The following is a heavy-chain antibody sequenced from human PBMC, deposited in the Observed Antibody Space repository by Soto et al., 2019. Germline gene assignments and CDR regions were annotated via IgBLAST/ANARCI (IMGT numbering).Heavy chain of an antibody. D-gene: IGHD2-15*01. CDR2: ISSSSYI. J-gene: IGHJ4*02. CDR3: ARVEYDIVVVVAATALIDY. Sequence: GGSLRLSCAASGFTFSSYSMNWVRQAPGKGLEWVSSISSSSYIYYADSVKGRFTISRDNAKNSLYLQMNSLRAEDTAVYYCARVEYDIVVVVAATALIDYWGQGTLVTVSS. V-gene: IGHV3-21*01. CDR1: GFTFSSYS.